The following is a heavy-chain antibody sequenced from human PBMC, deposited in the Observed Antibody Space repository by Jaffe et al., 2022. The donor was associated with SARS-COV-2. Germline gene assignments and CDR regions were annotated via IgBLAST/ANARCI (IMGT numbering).Heavy chain of an antibody. CDR1: GFILEEYA. CDR2: ISWNSGSI. CDR3: AKDLGNGDIVPSTYYYYAMHV. D-gene: IGHD5-12*01. V-gene: IGHV3-9*01. Sequence: EMQLVESGGGLVKPGRSLRLSCAASGFILEEYAMHWVRQVPGKGLEWVSGISWNSGSIVYADSVKGRFTISRDNAKNSLYLQMNSLRAEDTALYYCAKDLGNGDIVPSTYYYYAMHVWGQGTTVTVSS. J-gene: IGHJ6*02.